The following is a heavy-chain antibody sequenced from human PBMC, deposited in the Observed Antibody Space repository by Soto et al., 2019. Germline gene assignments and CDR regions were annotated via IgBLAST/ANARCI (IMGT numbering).Heavy chain of an antibody. CDR2: VSPTGDST. D-gene: IGHD1-7*01. V-gene: IGHV3-23*01. Sequence: EVQLLESGGDLVQPGGSLRLSCSSSGFSFNNYVMNWVRQASGKGLEWVSTVSPTGDSTFYADSVKGRFTISRDNSKNTLYLQMNSLRAEDEAVYYCARRAITGSTKWGAFDAWGQGTTVTVSS. J-gene: IGHJ3*01. CDR1: GFSFNNYV. CDR3: ARRAITGSTKWGAFDA.